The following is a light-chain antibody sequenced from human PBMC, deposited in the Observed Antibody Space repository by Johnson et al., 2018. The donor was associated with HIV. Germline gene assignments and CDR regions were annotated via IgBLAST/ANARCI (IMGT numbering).Light chain of an antibody. CDR2: DNN. V-gene: IGLV1-51*01. CDR3: GTWDSSLGVYV. CDR1: SSNIGNND. J-gene: IGLJ1*01. Sequence: QSVLTQPPSVSAAPGQKVTISCSGSSSNIGNNDVSWYQQLPGTAPKLLIYDNNKRPSGIPDRFSGSKSGTSATLGITGPQTGDEADYYCGTWDSSLGVYVFGTGTKVTVL.